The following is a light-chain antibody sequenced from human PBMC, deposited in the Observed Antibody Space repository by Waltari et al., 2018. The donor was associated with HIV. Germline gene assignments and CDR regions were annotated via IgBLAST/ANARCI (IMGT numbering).Light chain of an antibody. J-gene: IGLJ1*01. Sequence: QSGLTQPPSLSGTPGQRLTISCFGNNSNIGRNSVFWYPQVPGTAPSLLVYRNDQRPSGCSDRFSGSRSGASASLVIGGLRVEDEADYYCASWDDGLSGHVFGGGTTVSV. CDR1: NSNIGRNS. V-gene: IGLV1-47*01. CDR2: RND. CDR3: ASWDDGLSGHV.